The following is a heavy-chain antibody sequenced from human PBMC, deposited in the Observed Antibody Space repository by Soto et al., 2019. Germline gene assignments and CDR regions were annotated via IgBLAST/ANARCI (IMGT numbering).Heavy chain of an antibody. CDR2: IYYSGST. J-gene: IGHJ6*02. CDR1: GGSISSGDYY. D-gene: IGHD3-22*01. CDR3: ARVGGYPPTSYYGMDV. V-gene: IGHV4-30-4*01. Sequence: LSLTCTVSGGSISSGDYYWSWIRQPPGKGLEWIGYIYYSGSTYYNPSLKSRVTISVDTSKNQFSLKLSSVTAADTAVYYCARVGGYPPTSYYGMDVWGQGTTVTVSS.